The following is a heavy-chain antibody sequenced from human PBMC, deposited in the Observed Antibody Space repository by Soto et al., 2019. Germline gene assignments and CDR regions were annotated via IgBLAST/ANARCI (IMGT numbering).Heavy chain of an antibody. CDR2: INPNSGGT. CDR3: ARDHYYDSSGYYYSGFDY. CDR1: GYTFTGYY. J-gene: IGHJ4*02. V-gene: IGHV1-2*04. D-gene: IGHD3-22*01. Sequence: ASVKVSCKASGYTFTGYYMHWVRQAPGQGLEWMGWINPNSGGTNYAQKFQGWVTMTRDTSISTAYMELSRLRSDDTAVYYCARDHYYDSSGYYYSGFDYWGQGTLVTVSS.